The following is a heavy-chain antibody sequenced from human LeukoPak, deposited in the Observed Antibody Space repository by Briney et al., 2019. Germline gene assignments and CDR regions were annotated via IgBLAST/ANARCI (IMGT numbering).Heavy chain of an antibody. D-gene: IGHD6-19*01. V-gene: IGHV3-53*01. J-gene: IGHJ4*02. CDR1: GFTVSSNY. CDR3: ARAPGLVAGYFDY. CDR2: IYSGGST. Sequence: GSPRLPCAASGFTVSSNYMSWVRQAPGKGLEWVSAIYSGGSTYYADSVKGRFTISRDNSKNTLYLQMNSLRAEDTAVYYCARAPGLVAGYFDYWGQGTLVTVSS.